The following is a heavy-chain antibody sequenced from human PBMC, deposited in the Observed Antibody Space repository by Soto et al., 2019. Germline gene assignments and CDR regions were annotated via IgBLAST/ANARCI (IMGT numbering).Heavy chain of an antibody. J-gene: IGHJ3*01. CDR1: GLNIRGKTY. CDR3: AGWREREQAFDV. CDR2: LYSEAGT. Sequence: DVQLVESGGGLIQPGGSLRLSCAASGLNIRGKTYMTWVRQAPGKGLEWLSDLYSEAGTFYADSVKGRFTISRDHSKNTVYLQLNTLTPEDTAVYYCAGWREREQAFDVWGQGTVVTVSS. D-gene: IGHD1-1*01. V-gene: IGHV3-53*01.